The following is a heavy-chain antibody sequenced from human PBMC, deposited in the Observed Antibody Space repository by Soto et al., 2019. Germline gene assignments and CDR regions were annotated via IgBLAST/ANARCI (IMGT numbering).Heavy chain of an antibody. CDR3: ASEEANLGDAFDV. CDR2: VIPILGIA. D-gene: IGHD3-16*01. V-gene: IGHV1-69*02. CDR1: GGTFSSYT. Sequence: QVQLVQSGAEVQRPGSSVKVSCKASGGTFSSYTISWVRQAPGQGLEWMGRVIPILGIANYAPKCQNRFTITADKSADNSTSTAYMEVSSLRSEDTAMYYCASEEANLGDAFDVSGQGTMVTVSS. J-gene: IGHJ3*01.